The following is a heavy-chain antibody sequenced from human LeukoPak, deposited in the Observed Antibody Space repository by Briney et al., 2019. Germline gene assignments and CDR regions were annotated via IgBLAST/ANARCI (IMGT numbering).Heavy chain of an antibody. D-gene: IGHD2-2*01. V-gene: IGHV3-7*03. CDR1: EFIFSNYW. Sequence: GRCLRLSCVASEFIFSNYWMSWVRQGPGEGPEWVANINQGGSEKYYVDSVRGRFTISRDNAKKSLDLQMNSLRVEDTATYYCARLAVPPGNRGWYYEHWGQGTLVTVSS. CDR2: INQGGSEK. J-gene: IGHJ4*02. CDR3: ARLAVPPGNRGWYYEH.